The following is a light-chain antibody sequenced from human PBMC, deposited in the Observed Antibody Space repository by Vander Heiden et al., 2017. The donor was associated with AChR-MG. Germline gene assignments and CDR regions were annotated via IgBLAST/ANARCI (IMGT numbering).Light chain of an antibody. Sequence: SYEVTQPLSVSAALGQTAKITCGGNNIGSKNVHWYQQKPGQAPVLVIYKDGNRPSGIPERLSGSNSGNTATLTISRAQAGDEAEYFCQVWDNSLVIFGGGTKVTVL. V-gene: IGLV3-9*01. CDR3: QVWDNSLVI. CDR2: KDG. J-gene: IGLJ2*01. CDR1: NIGSKN.